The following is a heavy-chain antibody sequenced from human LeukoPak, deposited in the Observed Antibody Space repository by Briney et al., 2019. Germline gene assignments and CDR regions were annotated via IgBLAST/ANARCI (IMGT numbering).Heavy chain of an antibody. Sequence: SETLSLTCTVSGGSITSYYWSWIRQPPGKGLEWIGYMYYSGNSYYNPSLKSRVTISVDTSKNQFSLKLSSMTAADTAVYYCASYSNSWYYFDYWGQGTLVTVSS. V-gene: IGHV4-59*01. J-gene: IGHJ4*02. CDR1: GGSITSYY. CDR2: MYYSGNS. CDR3: ASYSNSWYYFDY. D-gene: IGHD6-13*01.